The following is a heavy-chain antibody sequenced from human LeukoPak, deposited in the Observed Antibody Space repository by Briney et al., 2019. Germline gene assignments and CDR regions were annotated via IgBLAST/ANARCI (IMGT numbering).Heavy chain of an antibody. CDR2: VKSKTHGGTT. D-gene: IGHD6-13*01. V-gene: IGHV3-15*01. Sequence: GGSLRLSCAASGITFSNAWMTWVRQAPGKGLEWVGRVKSKTHGGTTDYAAPVKGRFSISRDDSKSTVYLQMNSLKIEDMGVYYCTTSPLPGIDYWGQGTLVTVSS. CDR1: GITFSNAW. CDR3: TTSPLPGIDY. J-gene: IGHJ4*02.